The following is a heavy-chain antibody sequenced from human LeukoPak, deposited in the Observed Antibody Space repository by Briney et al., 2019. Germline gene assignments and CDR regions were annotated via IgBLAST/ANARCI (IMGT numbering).Heavy chain of an antibody. CDR3: ARAEAIGWDYYYYGMDV. CDR1: GYTFTSYA. V-gene: IGHV1-3*01. CDR2: INAGNGNT. Sequence: ASVKVSCKASGYTFTSYAMHWVRQAPGQRLEWMGWINAGNGNTKYSQKFQGRVTITRDTSASTAYMELSSLRSEDTAVYYCARAEAIGWDYYYYGMDVWGQGTTVTVSS. D-gene: IGHD2-2*02. J-gene: IGHJ6*02.